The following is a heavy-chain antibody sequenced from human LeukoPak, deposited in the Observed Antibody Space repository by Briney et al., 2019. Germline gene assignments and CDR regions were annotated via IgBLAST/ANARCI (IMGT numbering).Heavy chain of an antibody. D-gene: IGHD6-19*01. CDR3: ARVPVAGIWTNFDY. J-gene: IGHJ4*02. V-gene: IGHV1-69*05. CDR1: GGTFSSYA. CDR2: IIPIFGTA. Sequence: SVKVSCKASGGTFSSYAISWVRQAPGQGLEWMGGIIPIFGTANYAQKFQGRVTITTDESTSTAYMELSSLRPEDTAVYYCARVPVAGIWTNFDYWGQGTLVTVSS.